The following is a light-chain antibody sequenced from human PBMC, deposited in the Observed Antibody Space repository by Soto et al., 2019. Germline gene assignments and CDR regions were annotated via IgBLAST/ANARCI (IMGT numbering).Light chain of an antibody. V-gene: IGKV1-5*03. CDR1: QSISSW. Sequence: DIQMTQSPSTLSASVGDRVTITCRASQSISSWLAWYQQKPGKAPKLLIYKASSLESGVPSRFSGSASGTEFTLTISSLQPDDFATYYCQQYSGYSITFGGGTKVEIK. J-gene: IGKJ4*01. CDR3: QQYSGYSIT. CDR2: KAS.